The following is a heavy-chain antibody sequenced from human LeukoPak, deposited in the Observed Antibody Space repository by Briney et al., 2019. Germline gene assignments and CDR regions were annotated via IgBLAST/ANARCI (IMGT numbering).Heavy chain of an antibody. D-gene: IGHD2-2*02. Sequence: GGSLRLSCAASGFTFSCCGIHWVRQAPGKGLEWVTFVRNDGSDKYYADSVKGRFTISRDNAKNSLYLQMNSLRAEDTAVYYCATYQLLYGVDYWGQGTLVTVSS. V-gene: IGHV3-30*02. J-gene: IGHJ4*02. CDR2: VRNDGSDK. CDR3: ATYQLLYGVDY. CDR1: GFTFSCCG.